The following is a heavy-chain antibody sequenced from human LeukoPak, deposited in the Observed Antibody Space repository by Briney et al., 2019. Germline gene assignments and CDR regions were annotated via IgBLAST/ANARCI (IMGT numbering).Heavy chain of an antibody. CDR1: GGSISSSSYY. D-gene: IGHD3-16*01. J-gene: IGHJ4*02. CDR2: IYYSGST. CDR3: ARDEWTGERALFY. Sequence: SETLSLTCTVSGGSISSSSYYWGWIRQPPGKGLEWIGSIYYSGSTYYNLSLKSRVTISVDTSKNQFSLKLSSVTAADTAVYYCARDEWTGERALFYWGQGTLVTVSS. V-gene: IGHV4-39*07.